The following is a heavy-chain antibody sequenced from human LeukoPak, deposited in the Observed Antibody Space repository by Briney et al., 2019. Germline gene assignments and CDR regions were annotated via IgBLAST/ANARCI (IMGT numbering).Heavy chain of an antibody. Sequence: GGSLRLSCAVSGFTAGNKYMSWASQAPGKGLEWVSVIYSGGKTYYADSVKGRFTISKDNFKNRLYLEMNSLRPEDTAVYYCASSSAWFLNYAMDVWGHGATVTVSS. CDR3: ASSSAWFLNYAMDV. V-gene: IGHV3-53*05. CDR1: GFTAGNKY. J-gene: IGHJ6*02. D-gene: IGHD6-19*01. CDR2: IYSGGKT.